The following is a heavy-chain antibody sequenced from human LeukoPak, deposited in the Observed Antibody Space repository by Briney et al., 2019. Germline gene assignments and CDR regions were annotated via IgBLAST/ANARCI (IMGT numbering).Heavy chain of an antibody. J-gene: IGHJ6*03. Sequence: SETLSLTCAVYGGSFSGYYWSWLRQPPGKGLEWIGEINHSGSTNHNPSLKSRVTISVDTSKNQFSLKLSSVTAADTAVYYCARGRLLWSQTGYYYMDVWGKGTTVSVSS. CDR1: GGSFSGYY. CDR3: ARGRLLWSQTGYYYMDV. CDR2: INHSGST. V-gene: IGHV4-34*01. D-gene: IGHD3-10*01.